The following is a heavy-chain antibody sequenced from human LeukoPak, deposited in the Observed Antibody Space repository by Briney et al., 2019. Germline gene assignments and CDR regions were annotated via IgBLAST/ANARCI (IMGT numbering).Heavy chain of an antibody. V-gene: IGHV3-33*01. J-gene: IGHJ4*02. Sequence: GRSLRLSCAASGFTFSSYGMHWVRQVPGKGLEWVAVIWYDGSKKYYADSVKGRFTISRDNSENTMYLQMNSLRAEDTAVYYCVRGPIAAASTGNRNEDYWGQGTLVTVSS. CDR2: IWYDGSKK. CDR1: GFTFSSYG. CDR3: VRGPIAAASTGNRNEDY. D-gene: IGHD6-13*01.